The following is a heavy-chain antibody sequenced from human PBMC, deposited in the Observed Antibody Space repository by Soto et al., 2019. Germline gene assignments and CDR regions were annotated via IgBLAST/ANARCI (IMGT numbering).Heavy chain of an antibody. J-gene: IGHJ6*02. V-gene: IGHV1-69*13. Sequence: GASVKVSCKASGGTLRSYAISWVRQAPGQRLEWMGGIIPIFGTANYAQKFQGRVTITADESTSTAYMELSSLRSEDTAVYYCARSITIFGVVMPPYYYYGMDVWGQGTTVTVSS. CDR2: IIPIFGTA. D-gene: IGHD3-3*01. CDR1: GGTLRSYA. CDR3: ARSITIFGVVMPPYYYYGMDV.